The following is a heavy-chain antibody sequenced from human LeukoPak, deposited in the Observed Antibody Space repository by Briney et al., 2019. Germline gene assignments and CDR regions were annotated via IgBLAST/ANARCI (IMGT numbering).Heavy chain of an antibody. V-gene: IGHV1-46*01. Sequence: ASVKVSCKASGYTFTRYYMHWVRQAPGQGPEWMGLISPTGGSTAYAQKFQGRVTLTRDMSTSTDYLELSSLRSEDTAVYYCARDNSVRDEAWWFYPWGQGTLATVSS. CDR3: ARDNSVRDEAWWFYP. CDR1: GYTFTRYY. CDR2: ISPTGGST. D-gene: IGHD5-24*01. J-gene: IGHJ5*02.